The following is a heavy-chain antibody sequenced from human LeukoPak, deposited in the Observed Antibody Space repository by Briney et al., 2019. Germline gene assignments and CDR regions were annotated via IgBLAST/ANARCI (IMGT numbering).Heavy chain of an antibody. Sequence: GGSLRLSCAASGFTFSSYAIHWVRQAPGKGLEWVAVISYDGSNKYYADSVKGRFTISRDNSKNTLYLQMNSLRAEDTAVYYCARDPGYQLLSVSYYYGMDVWGQGTTVTVSS. V-gene: IGHV3-30-3*01. CDR3: ARDPGYQLLSVSYYYGMDV. J-gene: IGHJ6*02. D-gene: IGHD2-2*01. CDR1: GFTFSSYA. CDR2: ISYDGSNK.